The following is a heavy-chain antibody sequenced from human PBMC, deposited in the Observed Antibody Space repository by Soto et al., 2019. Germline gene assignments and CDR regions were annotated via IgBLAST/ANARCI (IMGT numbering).Heavy chain of an antibody. Sequence: QVQLQESGPGLVKPSQTLSLTCTVSGGSISSGGYYWSWIRQHPGKGLEWVGYSYYSGSTYYHPSLKSRVTISVDTSKNQFSLKLSSVTAADTAVYYCARDSTTSSWSNWFDPWGQGTLVTVSS. CDR1: GGSISSGGYY. CDR3: ARDSTTSSWSNWFDP. D-gene: IGHD6-13*01. V-gene: IGHV4-31*03. CDR2: SYYSGST. J-gene: IGHJ5*02.